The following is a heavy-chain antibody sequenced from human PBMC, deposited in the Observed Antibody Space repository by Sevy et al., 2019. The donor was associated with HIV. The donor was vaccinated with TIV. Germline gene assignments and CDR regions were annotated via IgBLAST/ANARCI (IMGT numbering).Heavy chain of an antibody. CDR1: GFTFSSYS. V-gene: IGHV3-48*01. J-gene: IGHJ5*02. CDR3: AREGVVPAAMGSWFDP. D-gene: IGHD2-2*01. Sequence: GGSLRLSCAASGFTFSSYSMNWVRQAPGKGLEWVSYISSSSSTIYYADSVKGRFTISGDNAKNSLYLQMNSLRAEDTAVYYCAREGVVPAAMGSWFDPWGQGTLVTVSS. CDR2: ISSSSSTI.